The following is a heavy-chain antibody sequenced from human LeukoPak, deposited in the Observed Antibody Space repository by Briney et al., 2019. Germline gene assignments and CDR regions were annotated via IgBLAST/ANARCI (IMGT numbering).Heavy chain of an antibody. CDR2: ISYDGSNK. Sequence: GGSLRLSCAASGFTFSSYGMRWVRQAPGKGLEWVAVISYDGSNKYYADSVKGRFTISRDNSKNTLYLQMNSLRAEDTAVYYCAKDWSSSWYYFDYWGQGTLVTVSS. CDR3: AKDWSSSWYYFDY. D-gene: IGHD6-13*01. CDR1: GFTFSSYG. J-gene: IGHJ4*02. V-gene: IGHV3-30*18.